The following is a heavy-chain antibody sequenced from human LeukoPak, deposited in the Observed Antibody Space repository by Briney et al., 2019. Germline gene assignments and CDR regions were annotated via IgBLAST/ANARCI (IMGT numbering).Heavy chain of an antibody. CDR1: GGTFSSYA. D-gene: IGHD3-22*01. CDR3: ARLYYDSSGYYN. CDR2: IIPIFGTA. J-gene: IGHJ4*02. V-gene: IGHV1-69*05. Sequence: GASVKVSCKASGGTFSSYAISCVRQAPGQRLEWMGGIIPIFGTANYAQKFQGRVTITTDESTSTAYMELSSLRSEDTAVYYCARLYYDSSGYYNWGQGTLVTVSS.